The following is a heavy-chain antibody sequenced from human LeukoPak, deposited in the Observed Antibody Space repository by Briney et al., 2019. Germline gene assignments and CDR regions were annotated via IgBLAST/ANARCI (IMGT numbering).Heavy chain of an antibody. Sequence: ASVKVSCKASGYTFTSYGISWVRQAPGQGLEWMGWINTNTGNPTYAQGFTGRFVFSLDTSVSTAYLQISSLKAEDTAVYYCARVDSGSYHETSDYWGQGTLVTVSS. CDR1: GYTFTSYG. CDR2: INTNTGNP. V-gene: IGHV7-4-1*02. J-gene: IGHJ4*02. D-gene: IGHD1-26*01. CDR3: ARVDSGSYHETSDY.